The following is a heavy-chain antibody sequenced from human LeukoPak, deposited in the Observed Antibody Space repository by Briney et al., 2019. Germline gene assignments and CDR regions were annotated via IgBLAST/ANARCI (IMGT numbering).Heavy chain of an antibody. CDR2: ISGSGGST. CDR1: GFTFSSYG. J-gene: IGHJ4*02. V-gene: IGHV3-23*01. CDR3: AKGSLGLRLGETPDYYFDY. D-gene: IGHD3-16*01. Sequence: PGGSLRLSCAASGFTFSSYGMSWVRQAPGKGLEWVSAISGSGGSTYYADSVKGRFTISRDNSKNTLYLQMNSLRAEDTAVYYCAKGSLGLRLGETPDYYFDYWGQGTLVTVSS.